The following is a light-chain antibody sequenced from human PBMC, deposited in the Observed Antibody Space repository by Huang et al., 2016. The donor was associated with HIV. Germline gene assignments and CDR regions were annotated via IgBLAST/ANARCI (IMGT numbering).Light chain of an antibody. CDR3: QQYNDWPRT. V-gene: IGKV3-15*01. CDR1: QTINNN. Sequence: DILMTQSPGTLSVSPGERATLSCRASQTINNNLAWYQQKPGQPPRLLIYDASTRATCIPSRLSGSGSGTEFTLTISSLQSEDFATYYCQQYNDWPRTFGQGTKVEIK. CDR2: DAS. J-gene: IGKJ1*01.